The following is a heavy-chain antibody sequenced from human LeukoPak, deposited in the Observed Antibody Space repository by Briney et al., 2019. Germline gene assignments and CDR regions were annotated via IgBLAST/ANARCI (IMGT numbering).Heavy chain of an antibody. CDR3: ARDHINKVHYYDSSGYYPT. CDR1: GGTFSSYA. D-gene: IGHD3-22*01. J-gene: IGHJ5*02. V-gene: IGHV1-69*13. CDR2: IIPIFGTA. Sequence: ASVKVSCKASGGTFSSYAISWVRQAPGQGLEWMGGIIPIFGTANYAQKFQGRVTITADESTSTAYMELSSLRSEDTAVYYCARDHINKVHYYDSSGYYPTWGQGTLVTVYS.